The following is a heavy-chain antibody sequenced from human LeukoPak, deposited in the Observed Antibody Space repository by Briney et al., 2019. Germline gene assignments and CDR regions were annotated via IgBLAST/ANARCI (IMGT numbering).Heavy chain of an antibody. Sequence: GGSLRLSCAASGFTFTTYWMGWVRQAPGKGLEWVANIKQDGSEKYYVDSVKGRFTISRDNAKNSLYLQMNSLRAEDTAVYYCARAGRKSRGVDLVRKKETGYYYYMDVWGKGTTVTVS. J-gene: IGHJ6*03. CDR3: ARAGRKSRGVDLVRKKETGYYYYMDV. CDR2: IKQDGSEK. V-gene: IGHV3-7*01. D-gene: IGHD3-10*02. CDR1: GFTFTTYW.